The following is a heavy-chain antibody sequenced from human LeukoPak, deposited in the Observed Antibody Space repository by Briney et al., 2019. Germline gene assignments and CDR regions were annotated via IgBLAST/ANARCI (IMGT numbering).Heavy chain of an antibody. D-gene: IGHD5-18*01. J-gene: IGHJ6*02. CDR2: ISSSSYI. V-gene: IGHV3-21*01. Sequence: KSGGSLRLSCAASGFIFSSNSMNWVRQAPGKRLKWVSSISSSSYIYYADSVKGRFTISRGNAKNSLYLQMNSLRAEDTAVYYCARVAGRYSYGFLYYYYGMDVWGQGTTVTVSS. CDR1: GFIFSSNS. CDR3: ARVAGRYSYGFLYYYYGMDV.